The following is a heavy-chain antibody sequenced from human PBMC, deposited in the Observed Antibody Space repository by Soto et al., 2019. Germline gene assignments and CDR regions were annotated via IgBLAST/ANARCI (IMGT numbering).Heavy chain of an antibody. Sequence: SETLSLTCTVSGGSISSYYWSWIRQPPGKGVEWIGYIYYSGSTNYNPSLKSRVTISVDTSKNQFSLKLSSVTAADTAVYFCARVGPPNGSGSYYYFDYWGQGTLVTVSS. D-gene: IGHD3-10*01. CDR2: IYYSGST. J-gene: IGHJ4*02. CDR1: GGSISSYY. CDR3: ARVGPPNGSGSYYYFDY. V-gene: IGHV4-59*01.